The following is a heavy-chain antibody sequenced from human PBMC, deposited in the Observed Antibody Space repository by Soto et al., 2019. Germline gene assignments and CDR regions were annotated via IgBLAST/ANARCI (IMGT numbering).Heavy chain of an antibody. CDR1: GFSVSSKY. J-gene: IGHJ6*04. CDR2: IRSGGST. CDR3: TRDAVHGNGGRWYGVPMDV. Sequence: EVQLVESGGGLVQPGGSLRLSCAASGFSVSSKYMSWVRQAPGKGLEWVSLIRSGGSTSYAGSVKGGYTSSRDNSENTLFLQMNSLRVEDTAVYYCTRDAVHGNGGRWYGVPMDVWGKGTTVTVSA. D-gene: IGHD2-15*01. V-gene: IGHV3-66*01.